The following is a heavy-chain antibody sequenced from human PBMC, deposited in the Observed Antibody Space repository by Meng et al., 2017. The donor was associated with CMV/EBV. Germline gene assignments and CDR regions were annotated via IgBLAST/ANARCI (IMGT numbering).Heavy chain of an antibody. V-gene: IGHV1-18*01. D-gene: IGHD1-26*01. Sequence: ASVKVSCKASGYTFTSYGISWVRQAPGQGLEWMGWISAYNGNTNYAQKLQGRVTMTTDTSTSTAYMELKSLRSDDTAVYYCARDQPIVGARGPYYYYGMDVWGQGTTVTVSS. J-gene: IGHJ6*02. CDR1: GYTFTSYG. CDR3: ARDQPIVGARGPYYYYGMDV. CDR2: ISAYNGNT.